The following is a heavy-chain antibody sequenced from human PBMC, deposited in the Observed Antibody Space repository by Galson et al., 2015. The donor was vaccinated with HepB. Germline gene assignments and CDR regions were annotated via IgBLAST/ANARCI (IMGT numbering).Heavy chain of an antibody. J-gene: IGHJ4*02. V-gene: IGHV3-21*01. Sequence: SLRLSCAASGFTFRTYTMNWVRQAPGKGLEWVSSISSSSSYMYYADSVKGRFTISRDNAKNSLYLQMNSLRAEDTALYYCARNAKDYDFWSQSGEQFYFDSWGQGTPVTVSS. CDR1: GFTFRTYT. CDR2: ISSSSSYM. CDR3: ARNAKDYDFWSQSGEQFYFDS. D-gene: IGHD3-3*01.